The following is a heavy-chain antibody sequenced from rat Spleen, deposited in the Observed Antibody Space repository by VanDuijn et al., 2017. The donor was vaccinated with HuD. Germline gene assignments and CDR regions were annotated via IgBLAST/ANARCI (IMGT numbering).Heavy chain of an antibody. J-gene: IGHJ2*01. CDR3: ARLTIGS. V-gene: IGHV2-45*01. CDR2: MWSGGST. D-gene: IGHD1-3*01. CDR1: GFSLTSYN. Sequence: QVQLKESGPGLVQPSETLSLTCTVSGFSLTSYNVHWVRQPPGKGLEWMGVMWSGGSTYYNSALKSRLSISRDTSKSQVFLKMNSLQTEDTAMYFCARLTIGSWGQGVMVTVSS.